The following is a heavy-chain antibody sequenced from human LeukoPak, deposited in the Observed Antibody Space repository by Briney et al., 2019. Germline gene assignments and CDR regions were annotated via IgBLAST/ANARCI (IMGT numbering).Heavy chain of an antibody. Sequence: PGGSLRLSCAASRFTFSNYGVNWVRQAPGKGLEWVSYINSRSSTIYYADSVRGRFTISRDNSKNTLYLQMNSLRAEDTAVYYCARRLQGNWFDPWGQGTLVTVSS. D-gene: IGHD5-24*01. CDR2: INSRSSTI. CDR3: ARRLQGNWFDP. V-gene: IGHV3-48*01. J-gene: IGHJ5*02. CDR1: RFTFSNYG.